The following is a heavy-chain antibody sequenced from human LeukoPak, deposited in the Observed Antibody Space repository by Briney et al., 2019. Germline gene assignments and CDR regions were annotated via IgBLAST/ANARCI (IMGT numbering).Heavy chain of an antibody. Sequence: SQTLSLTCAVSGGSISSDSYYWSWIRQPPGKGLEWIGRIYTSGNTNYNPPLKSRVTISVDTSKNQFYLKLRSVTAADTAVYYCAREGYYYDSSGSGRFDYWGQGTLVTVSS. J-gene: IGHJ4*02. CDR2: IYTSGNT. D-gene: IGHD3-22*01. CDR1: GGSISSDSYY. V-gene: IGHV4-61*02. CDR3: AREGYYYDSSGSGRFDY.